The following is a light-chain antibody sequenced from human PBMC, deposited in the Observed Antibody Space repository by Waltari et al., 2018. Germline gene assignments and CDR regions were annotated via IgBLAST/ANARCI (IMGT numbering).Light chain of an antibody. CDR2: SNN. Sequence: QSVLTQPPSASGTPGQRVTISCSGSSSNIGSNTVNWYQQLPGTAPKLHIYSNNQRPSGVPDRFSGSKSGTSASLAISGLQSEDEADYYCAAWDDSLNWVFGGGTKLTVL. CDR1: SSNIGSNT. V-gene: IGLV1-44*01. CDR3: AAWDDSLNWV. J-gene: IGLJ3*02.